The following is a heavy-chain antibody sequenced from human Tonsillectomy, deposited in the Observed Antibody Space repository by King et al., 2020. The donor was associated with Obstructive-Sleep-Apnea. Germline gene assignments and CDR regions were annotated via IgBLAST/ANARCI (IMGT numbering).Heavy chain of an antibody. CDR2: INHSGST. CDR1: GGSFSGYY. J-gene: IGHJ4*02. V-gene: IGHV4-34*01. CDR3: ARGRGSIRIVVVPAATYYFDY. Sequence: VQLQQWGAGLLKPSETLSLTCAVYGGSFSGYYWSWIRQPPGKGLEWIWEINHSGSTNYNPSLKSRVTISVDTSKNQVSLKLSSVTAAGTAVYYCARGRGSIRIVVVPAATYYFDYWGQGTLVTVSS. D-gene: IGHD2-2*01.